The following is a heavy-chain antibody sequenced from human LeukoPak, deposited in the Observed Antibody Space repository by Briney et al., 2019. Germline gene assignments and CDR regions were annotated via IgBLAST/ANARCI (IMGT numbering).Heavy chain of an antibody. CDR2: IYYSGST. J-gene: IGHJ3*02. Sequence: PSETLSLTCTVSGYSINSGYYWSWIRQPPGKGLEWIGYIYYSGSTNYNPSLKSRVTISVDTSKNQFSLKLSSVTAADTAVYYCAREGYSYGVDAFDIWGQGTMVTVSS. V-gene: IGHV4-61*01. D-gene: IGHD5-18*01. CDR1: GYSINSGYY. CDR3: AREGYSYGVDAFDI.